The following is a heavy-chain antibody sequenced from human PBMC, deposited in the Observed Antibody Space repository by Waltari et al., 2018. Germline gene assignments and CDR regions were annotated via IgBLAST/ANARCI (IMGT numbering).Heavy chain of an antibody. V-gene: IGHV1-69*14. CDR3: ARMRSTMVRGVIGGAFDI. D-gene: IGHD3-10*01. CDR1: GGTFTSYD. J-gene: IGHJ3*02. Sequence: QVQLVQSGAAVKKPGSSVKVSCKASGGTFTSYDISWVRHAHGQGPEWMGGIIPIFGTANYAQKFQGRVTITADKSTSTAYMELSSLRSEDTAVYYCARMRSTMVRGVIGGAFDIWGQGTMVTVSS. CDR2: IIPIFGTA.